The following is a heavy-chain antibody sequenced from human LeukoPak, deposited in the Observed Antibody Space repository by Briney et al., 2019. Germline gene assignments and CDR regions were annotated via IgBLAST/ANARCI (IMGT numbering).Heavy chain of an antibody. V-gene: IGHV1-8*03. CDR2: MNPNSGNT. CDR3: ARSPNYCSGGSCYSYYYYYYMDV. D-gene: IGHD2-15*01. J-gene: IGHJ6*03. CDR1: GYTFTSYG. Sequence: ASVKVSCKASGYTFTSYGISWVRQAPGQGLEWMGWMNPNSGNTGYAQKFQGRVTITRNPSISTAYMELSSLRSEDTAVYYCARSPNYCSGGSCYSYYYYYYMDVWGKGTTVTVSS.